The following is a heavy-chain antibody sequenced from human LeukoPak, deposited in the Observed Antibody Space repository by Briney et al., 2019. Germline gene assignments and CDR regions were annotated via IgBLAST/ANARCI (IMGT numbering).Heavy chain of an antibody. CDR1: GYTFTSYD. CDR3: AREGGSFEEDGMDV. CDR2: MNPNSGNT. J-gene: IGHJ6*02. V-gene: IGHV1-8*01. D-gene: IGHD1-26*01. Sequence: ASVTVSCTASGYTFTSYDINWVRQAAGQGLEWMGWMNPNSGNTGYAQKFQGRVTMTRNTSISTAYMELSSLRSEDTAVYYCAREGGSFEEDGMDVWGQGTTVTISS.